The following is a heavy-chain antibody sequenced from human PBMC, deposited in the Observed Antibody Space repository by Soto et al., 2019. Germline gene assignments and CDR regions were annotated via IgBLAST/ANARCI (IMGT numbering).Heavy chain of an antibody. V-gene: IGHV3-48*02. D-gene: IGHD2-15*01. Sequence: EVQLVESGGGLVQPGGSLRLSCAASGFTFRSYSMNWVRQAPGKGLEWVSYISSSSSTIYYADSVKGRFTISRDNAKNSLYLQMNRLRDEDTAVYYCARDRCSGGSCYSYYYYGMDVWGQGTTVTVSS. CDR1: GFTFRSYS. J-gene: IGHJ6*02. CDR2: ISSSSSTI. CDR3: ARDRCSGGSCYSYYYYGMDV.